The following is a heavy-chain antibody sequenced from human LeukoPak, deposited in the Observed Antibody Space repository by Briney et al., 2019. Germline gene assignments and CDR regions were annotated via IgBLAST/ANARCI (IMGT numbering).Heavy chain of an antibody. J-gene: IGHJ4*02. CDR2: ISESDGST. CDR1: GSTFSRYA. CDR3: AKDISQGYTFGSIEEDY. V-gene: IGHV3-23*01. Sequence: RGSLRLSCAASGSTFSRYAMSWARQAPGKGLEWLSAISESDGSTYYADSVKGRFTISRDNSKNTLYLQMNSLGADDTAVYFCAKDISQGYTFGSIEEDYWGQGTLVTVSS. D-gene: IGHD5-18*01.